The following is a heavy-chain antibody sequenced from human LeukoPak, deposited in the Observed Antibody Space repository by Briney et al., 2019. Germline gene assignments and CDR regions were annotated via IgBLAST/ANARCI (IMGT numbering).Heavy chain of an antibody. V-gene: IGHV1-18*01. CDR2: ISAYNGDT. CDR3: ARATPRAAAGGYDY. J-gene: IGHJ4*02. CDR1: GYTFTNYG. D-gene: IGHD6-13*01. Sequence: ASVKVSCKASGYTFTNYGITWVRQAPGQGLQWMGWISAYNGDTNYAQEFQGRVTLTTDTSTTTAYMEVRSLRSDDTAVYFCARATPRAAAGGYDYWGQGTLVTVSS.